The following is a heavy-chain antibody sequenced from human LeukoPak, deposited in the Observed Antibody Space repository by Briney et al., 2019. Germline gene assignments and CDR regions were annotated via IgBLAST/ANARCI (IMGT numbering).Heavy chain of an antibody. D-gene: IGHD6-13*01. CDR3: AKDPPSSSSSWYGY. Sequence: GGSLRLSCAASGFTFSSYAMSWVRQAQGKGLEWVSAISGGGGSTYYADSVKGRFTISRDNSKNTLYLQMNSLRAEDTAVYYCAKDPPSSSSSWYGYWGQGTLVTVSS. CDR2: ISGGGGST. CDR1: GFTFSSYA. J-gene: IGHJ4*02. V-gene: IGHV3-23*01.